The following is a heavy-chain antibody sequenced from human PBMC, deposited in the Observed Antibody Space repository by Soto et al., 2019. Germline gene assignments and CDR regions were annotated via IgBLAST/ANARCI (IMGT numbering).Heavy chain of an antibody. CDR1: GGSISSGGYY. J-gene: IGHJ4*02. V-gene: IGHV4-31*11. Sequence: QVQLQESGPGLVKPSQTLSLTCAVSGGSISSGGYYWSWLRQHQGQGLEWIGYIYYSASTYYNPSLKSRITTTVDTSKNQCSLRLSSVTAADTAVYYCASLYSNRPYWGQGTLVTVSS. CDR2: IYYSAST. D-gene: IGHD6-13*01. CDR3: ASLYSNRPY.